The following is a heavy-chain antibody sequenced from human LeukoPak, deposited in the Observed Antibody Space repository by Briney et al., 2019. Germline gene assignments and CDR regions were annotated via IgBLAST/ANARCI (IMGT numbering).Heavy chain of an antibody. CDR2: IWYDGSNK. J-gene: IGHJ4*02. V-gene: IGHV3-33*06. CDR1: GFTFSSYG. D-gene: IGHD3-3*01. CDR3: AKDCLGSWSGYYFGVFDC. Sequence: PGGSLRLSCAASGFTFSSYGMHWVRQAPGKGLEWVAVIWYDGSNKYYADSVKGRFTISRDNSRNTLYLQMNSLRAEDTAVYYCAKDCLGSWSGYYFGVFDCWGQGTLVTVSS.